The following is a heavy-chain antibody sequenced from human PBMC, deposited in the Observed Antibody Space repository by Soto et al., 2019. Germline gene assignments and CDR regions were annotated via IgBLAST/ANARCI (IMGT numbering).Heavy chain of an antibody. J-gene: IGHJ5*02. CDR2: ITPRGLFT. CDR3: ERSAWRFGELCWFDP. D-gene: IGHD3-10*01. Sequence: QVQLVQSGAEVKKPGASVKVSCTASGYTFTSYNIHWVRQAPGQGLEWVGMITPRGLFTTYAQKFRGRVTLTGDTSTRVVYMELTNLRSECTAMYYWERSAWRFGELCWFDPWGQGTLVSVSA. V-gene: IGHV1-46*01. CDR1: GYTFTSYN.